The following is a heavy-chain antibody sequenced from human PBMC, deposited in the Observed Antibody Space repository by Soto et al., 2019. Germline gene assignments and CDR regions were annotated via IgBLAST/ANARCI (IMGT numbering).Heavy chain of an antibody. J-gene: IGHJ5*02. CDR2: IYYGGTT. CDR1: HGSFSPSY. D-gene: IGHD3-22*01. V-gene: IGHV4-59*08. CDR3: ARLGYYYQSLDP. Sequence: XXTLSLPFTVSHGSFSPSYWRWILQPPGRGLEWVGYIYYGGTTSYNPSLKSRVTISLETSKSQFSLRLTSVTAADTAVYYCARLGYYYQSLDPWGPGTLVTVSS.